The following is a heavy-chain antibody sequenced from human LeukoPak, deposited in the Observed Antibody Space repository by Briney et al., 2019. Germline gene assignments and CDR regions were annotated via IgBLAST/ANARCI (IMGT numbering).Heavy chain of an antibody. CDR3: ARGYDYGDYVGDFDY. CDR1: GYTFTGYP. CDR2: ITTDNT. J-gene: IGHJ4*02. V-gene: IGHV1-18*01. Sequence: GASVKVSCKSSGYTFTGYPISWVRQAPGQGLEWMGWITTDNTNYAQKLQGRVTMTTDTSTSTAYMDLRGLRSDDTAVYYCARGYDYGDYVGDFDYWGQGTLVAVSS. D-gene: IGHD4-17*01.